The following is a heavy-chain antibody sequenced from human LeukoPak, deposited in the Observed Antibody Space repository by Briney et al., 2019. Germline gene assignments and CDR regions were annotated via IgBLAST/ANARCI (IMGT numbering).Heavy chain of an antibody. Sequence: SETLSLTCTVSGASISDGDYFWGWIRQPPGKGLEWIGIAHSNGNTYYSPSLKSRVTISLDTSNNQFSLKLSSVTAADTAVYYCARRRRTVIWFDPWGRGTLVTVSS. CDR2: AHSNGNT. J-gene: IGHJ5*02. CDR1: GASISDGDYF. CDR3: ARRRRTVIWFDP. V-gene: IGHV4-39*01. D-gene: IGHD4-17*01.